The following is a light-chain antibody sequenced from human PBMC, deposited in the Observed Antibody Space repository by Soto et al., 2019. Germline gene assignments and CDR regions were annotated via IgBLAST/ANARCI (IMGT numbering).Light chain of an antibody. CDR1: QSISSW. Sequence: DIQMTQSPSTLSASVGDRVTITCRASQSISSWLAWYQQKPGKAPKLLIYKASSLESRVPSRFSGSGSGTEFTLTISSLQPDDFATYYCQPYNTYPAWTFGQGTKVEVK. V-gene: IGKV1-5*03. CDR2: KAS. J-gene: IGKJ1*01. CDR3: QPYNTYPAWT.